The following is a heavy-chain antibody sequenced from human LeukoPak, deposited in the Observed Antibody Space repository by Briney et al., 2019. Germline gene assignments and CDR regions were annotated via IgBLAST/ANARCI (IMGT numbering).Heavy chain of an antibody. CDR3: ASSPLAARPKLDY. V-gene: IGHV3-23*01. Sequence: GGSLRLSCAASEFTFSNYAMNWVRQAPGKRAEWVSGISSGGGSIYYADSVKGRFTISRDNSKNTLYLQMNSLRAEDTAVYYCASSPLAARPKLDYWGKGTLVTVSS. CDR1: EFTFSNYA. D-gene: IGHD6-6*01. CDR2: ISSGGGSI. J-gene: IGHJ4*02.